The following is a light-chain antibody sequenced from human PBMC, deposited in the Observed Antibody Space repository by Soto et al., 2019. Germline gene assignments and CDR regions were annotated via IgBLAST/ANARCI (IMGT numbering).Light chain of an antibody. CDR3: SSYTTSSTLV. CDR2: EVT. J-gene: IGLJ7*01. V-gene: IGLV2-14*01. Sequence: QSALAQPASVSGSPGQSITIYCTATSSDVDTYNYVSWYQQHPGKAPKLMIFEVTNRPSGVSNRFSGSKSGNTASLIISGLQAEDEANYYCSSYTTSSTLVFGGGTQLTVL. CDR1: SSDVDTYNY.